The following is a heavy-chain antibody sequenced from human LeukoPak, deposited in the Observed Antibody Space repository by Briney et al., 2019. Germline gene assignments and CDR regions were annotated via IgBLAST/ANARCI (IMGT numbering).Heavy chain of an antibody. Sequence: GGSLRLSCAGAGFTFSNAWMSWVRQAPGKGLEWVSYISSSGSTIYYADSVKGRFTISRDNAKNSLYLQMDSLRADDTAVYYCARGINFDWGYGYFDYWGQGTLVTVSS. CDR2: ISSSGSTI. CDR1: GFTFSNAW. V-gene: IGHV3-11*04. CDR3: ARGINFDWGYGYFDY. D-gene: IGHD3-9*01. J-gene: IGHJ4*02.